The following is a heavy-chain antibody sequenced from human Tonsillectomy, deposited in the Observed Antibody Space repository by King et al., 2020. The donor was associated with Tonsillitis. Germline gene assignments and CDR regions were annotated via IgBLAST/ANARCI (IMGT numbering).Heavy chain of an antibody. V-gene: IGHV2-70*04. CDR3: ARMRDAEGRLLYAFDI. D-gene: IGHD3-22*01. J-gene: IGHJ3*02. Sequence: TLKESGPALVKPTQTLTLTCTFSGFSLSTSGVRVSWIRQPPGKALEWLARIDWDEDKFYNTSLKTRVTISRDTSKNHVVLTMTDLSPMDTATYYCARMRDAEGRLLYAFDIWGQGTTVTVAS. CDR1: GFSLSTSGVR. CDR2: IDWDEDK.